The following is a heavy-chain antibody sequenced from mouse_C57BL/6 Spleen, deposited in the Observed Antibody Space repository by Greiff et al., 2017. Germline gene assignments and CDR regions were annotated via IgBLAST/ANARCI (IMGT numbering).Heavy chain of an antibody. J-gene: IGHJ3*01. Sequence: QVQLQQSGPELVKPGASVKISCKASGYAFSSSCMNWVKQRPGKGLEWIGRIYPGDGDTNYKGKFKGKATLTAYKSSSTAYMQLSSLTSEDSAVYFCERGGVYDGYSSWFAYWGQGTLVTVAA. CDR1: GYAFSSSC. CDR3: ERGGVYDGYSSWFAY. D-gene: IGHD2-3*01. CDR2: IYPGDGDT. V-gene: IGHV1-82*01.